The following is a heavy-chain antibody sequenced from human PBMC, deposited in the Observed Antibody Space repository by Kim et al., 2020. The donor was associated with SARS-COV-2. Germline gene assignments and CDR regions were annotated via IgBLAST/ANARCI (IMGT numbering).Heavy chain of an antibody. V-gene: IGHV4-39*01. J-gene: IGHJ4*02. Sequence: YNPSLKSRVTISVDTSKNPFSLQLSSVTAADTAVYYCARHYYYGSGSPNYWGQGTLVTVSS. CDR3: ARHYYYGSGSPNY. D-gene: IGHD3-10*01.